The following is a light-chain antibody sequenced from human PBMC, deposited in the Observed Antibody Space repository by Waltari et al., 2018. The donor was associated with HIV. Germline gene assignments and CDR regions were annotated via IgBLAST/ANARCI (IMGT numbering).Light chain of an antibody. J-gene: IGKJ4*01. CDR3: QQYDGLPLT. Sequence: DIQMTQSPSSLSASVGDRVTITCQASQDILNVLNWYQQKPGKAPKLLLYDAFHLEPGVPSRFTESGAATHFALTISSLQPEDVATYYCQQYDGLPLTFGGGTQVE. CDR1: QDILNV. V-gene: IGKV1-33*01. CDR2: DAF.